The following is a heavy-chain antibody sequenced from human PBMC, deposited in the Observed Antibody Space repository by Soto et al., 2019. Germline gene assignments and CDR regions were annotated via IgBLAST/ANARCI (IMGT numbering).Heavy chain of an antibody. V-gene: IGHV1-69*13. Sequence: ASLKVSCKASGGTFSSYAISWVRQAPGQGLEWMGGIIPIFGTANYAQKFQGRVTITADESTSTAYMELSSLRSEDTAVYYCAMWIAAALPYYYGMDVWGQGTTVTVSS. D-gene: IGHD6-13*01. CDR3: AMWIAAALPYYYGMDV. CDR2: IIPIFGTA. CDR1: GGTFSSYA. J-gene: IGHJ6*02.